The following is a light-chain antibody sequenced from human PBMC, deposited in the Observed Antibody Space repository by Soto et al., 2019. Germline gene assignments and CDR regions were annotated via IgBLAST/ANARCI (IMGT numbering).Light chain of an antibody. V-gene: IGKV1-6*01. Sequence: AIQMTQSPSSLSASVGDRITITCRASQGIRDDLGWYQQKPGKAPKLLIYAASTLQSGVPSRFSGSGSGTDFTLTISSLQPDDFATYYCLQDYSYPLTFGPGTKVDIK. J-gene: IGKJ3*01. CDR2: AAS. CDR1: QGIRDD. CDR3: LQDYSYPLT.